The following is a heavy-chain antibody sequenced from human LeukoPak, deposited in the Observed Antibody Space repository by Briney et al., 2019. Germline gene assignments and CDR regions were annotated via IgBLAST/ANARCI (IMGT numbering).Heavy chain of an antibody. J-gene: IGHJ4*02. V-gene: IGHV3-33*01. CDR1: GFTFSSYG. D-gene: IGHD2-21*02. Sequence: PGGSLRLSCAASGFTFSSYGMHWVRQAPGKGLEWVAVIWYDGSNKYYADSVKGRFTISRDNAKNSLFLQMNSLRAEDTAVYYCARDPTARWGQGTLVTVSS. CDR3: ARDPTAR. CDR2: IWYDGSNK.